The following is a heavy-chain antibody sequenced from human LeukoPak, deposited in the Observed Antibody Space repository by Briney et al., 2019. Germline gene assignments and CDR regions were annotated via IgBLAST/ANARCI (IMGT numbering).Heavy chain of an antibody. CDR3: ARGLRYFGWLYES. CDR1: GGSISSRSYY. Sequence: PSQTLSLTCTVTGGSISSRSYYWSWIRQPGGKGLEWIGRIDTSGSTNFNPSLKSRVTISVDTSKNQFSLSLSSVTAADTAVYYCARGLRYFGWLYESWGQGSLVTVSS. V-gene: IGHV4-61*02. CDR2: IDTSGST. J-gene: IGHJ5*02. D-gene: IGHD3-9*01.